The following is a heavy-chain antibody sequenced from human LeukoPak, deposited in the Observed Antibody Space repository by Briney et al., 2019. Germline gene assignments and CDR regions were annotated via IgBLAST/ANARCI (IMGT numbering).Heavy chain of an antibody. Sequence: SETLSLTCTVSSGSISSYYWIWIRQPPGKGLEWIGSIYYSGTTKYHPSLKSRVAISVDTSKEQFSLMLTSVTAADTAIYYCARRFARNWYFDLCGRGTLVTVSS. D-gene: IGHD2-21*01. J-gene: IGHJ2*01. CDR1: SGSISSYY. CDR2: IYYSGTT. CDR3: ARRFARNWYFDL. V-gene: IGHV4-59*08.